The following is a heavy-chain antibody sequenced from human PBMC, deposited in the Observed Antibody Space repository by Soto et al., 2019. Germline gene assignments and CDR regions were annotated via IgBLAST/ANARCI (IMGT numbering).Heavy chain of an antibody. CDR3: ASLDSSSWYREDDY. V-gene: IGHV3-48*02. CDR2: ISSSSSTI. J-gene: IGHJ4*02. CDR1: GFTFSSYS. Sequence: EVQLVESGGGLVQPGGSLRLSCAASGFTFSSYSMNWVRQAPGKGLEWVSYISSSSSTIYYADSVKGRFTISRDNAKNSLYLQMNSLRDEDTAVYYCASLDSSSWYREDDYWGQGTLVTVSS. D-gene: IGHD6-13*01.